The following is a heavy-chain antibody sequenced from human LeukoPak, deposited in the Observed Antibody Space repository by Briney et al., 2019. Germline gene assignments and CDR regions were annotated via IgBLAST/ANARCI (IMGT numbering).Heavy chain of an antibody. Sequence: GDSVKVSCKASGYTFTGYYMHWVRQAPGQGLEWMGWINPNSGGTNYAQKFQGRVTMTRDTSISTAYMELSRLRSDDTAVYYCARVPPPHYYDSSGYYDYWGQGTLVTVSS. CDR1: GYTFTGYY. CDR2: INPNSGGT. J-gene: IGHJ4*02. CDR3: ARVPPPHYYDSSGYYDY. V-gene: IGHV1-2*02. D-gene: IGHD3-22*01.